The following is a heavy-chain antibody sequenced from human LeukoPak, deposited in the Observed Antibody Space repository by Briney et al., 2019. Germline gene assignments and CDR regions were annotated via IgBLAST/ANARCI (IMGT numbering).Heavy chain of an antibody. V-gene: IGHV4-59*01. CDR2: IHYSGRT. CDR3: ARDREWELQSLRYFDS. J-gene: IGHJ4*02. Sequence: SETLSLTCAVYGGSFSGYYWSWIRQPPGKGLEWIGYIHYSGRTNYNPSLESRVTISADTSKNQFSLKLNSVTAADTAVYYCARDREWELQSLRYFDSWGQGALVTVSS. CDR1: GGSFSGYY. D-gene: IGHD1-26*01.